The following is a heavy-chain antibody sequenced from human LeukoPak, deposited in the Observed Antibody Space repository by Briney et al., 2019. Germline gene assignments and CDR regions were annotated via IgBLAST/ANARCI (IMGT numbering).Heavy chain of an antibody. CDR3: ARDFSIDFWSGYYPHYHYYYMDV. D-gene: IGHD3-3*01. J-gene: IGHJ6*03. V-gene: IGHV4-4*07. Sequence: SETLSLTCTVSGGSISSYYWSWIRQPAGKGLEWIGRIYTSGSTNYNPSLKSRVTMSVDTSKNQFSLKLSSVTAADTAVYYCARDFSIDFWSGYYPHYHYYYMDVWGKGTTVTVSS. CDR2: IYTSGST. CDR1: GGSISSYY.